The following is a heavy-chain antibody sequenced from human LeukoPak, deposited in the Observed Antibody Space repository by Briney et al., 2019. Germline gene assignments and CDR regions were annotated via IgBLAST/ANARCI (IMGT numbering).Heavy chain of an antibody. V-gene: IGHV4-39*01. J-gene: IGHJ4*02. CDR1: GGSISSSSYY. Sequence: SETLSLTCTVSGGSISSSSYYWGWIRQPPGKGLEWIGSIYYSGSTYYNPSLQSRVTISVDTSKNQFSLKVSSVTAADTAVYYCARALMIVEGYFDYWGQGTLVTVSS. D-gene: IGHD3-22*01. CDR2: IYYSGST. CDR3: ARALMIVEGYFDY.